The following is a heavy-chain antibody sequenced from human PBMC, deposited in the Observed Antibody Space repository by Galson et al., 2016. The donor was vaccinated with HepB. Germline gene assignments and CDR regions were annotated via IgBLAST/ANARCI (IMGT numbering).Heavy chain of an antibody. J-gene: IGHJ3*02. CDR2: ISYSGSA. CDR1: GGSISSANYL. CDR3: AREVIATTDTDAFDI. V-gene: IGHV4-31*03. Sequence: TLSLTCTVSGGSISSANYLWSWIRQHPGKGLEWIAYISYSGSAYYNPSLQSRVSISVDTSKNQFSLKLSSVTAADTAVYYCAREVIATTDTDAFDIWGQGTMVTVSS. D-gene: IGHD1-1*01.